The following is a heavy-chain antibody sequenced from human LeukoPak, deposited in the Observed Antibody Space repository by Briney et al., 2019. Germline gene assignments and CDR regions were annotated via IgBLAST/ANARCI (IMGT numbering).Heavy chain of an antibody. D-gene: IGHD1-14*01. CDR1: GGSFSGYY. CDR2: INHSGST. V-gene: IGHV4-34*01. Sequence: SETLSLTCAVYGGSFSGYYWSWIRQPPGKGLEWIGEINHSGSTNYNPSLKSRVTISLDTSKNQFSLKLSAVTAADTAVCYCGPSPRNPFNPFGYWGQGTLVTVS. CDR3: GPSPRNPFNPFGY. J-gene: IGHJ4*02.